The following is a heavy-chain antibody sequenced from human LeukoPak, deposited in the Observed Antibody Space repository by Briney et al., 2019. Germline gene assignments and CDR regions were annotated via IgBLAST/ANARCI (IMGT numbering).Heavy chain of an antibody. V-gene: IGHV1-18*01. CDR1: GYTFTSYG. Sequence: GASVKVSCKASGYTFTSYGISWVRQAPGQGLEWMGWTSSYTGNTNYAQHLQDRVTMTTDTSTSTAYMELRSLTSDDTATYYCTRRPYFDYWGQGTLVTVSS. J-gene: IGHJ4*02. CDR3: TRRPYFDY. CDR2: TSSYTGNT.